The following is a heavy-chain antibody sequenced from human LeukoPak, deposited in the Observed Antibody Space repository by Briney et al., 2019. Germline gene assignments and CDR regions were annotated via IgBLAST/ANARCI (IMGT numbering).Heavy chain of an antibody. V-gene: IGHV3-11*06. D-gene: IGHD3-16*01. J-gene: IGHJ6*02. Sequence: GGSLRLSCAASGFTFSSYAMSWIRQAPGKGLECVSYISSSSSYTNYADSVKGRFTISRDNAKNSLYLQMDSLRAEDTAVYYCARGLRYYYYGMDVWGQGTTVTVSS. CDR2: ISSSSSYT. CDR3: ARGLRYYYYGMDV. CDR1: GFTFSSYA.